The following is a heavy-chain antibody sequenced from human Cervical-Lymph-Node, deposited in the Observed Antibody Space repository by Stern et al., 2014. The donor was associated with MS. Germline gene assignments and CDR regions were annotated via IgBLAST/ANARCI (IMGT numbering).Heavy chain of an antibody. CDR2: IGDSGGST. V-gene: IGHV3-23*01. J-gene: IGHJ4*02. D-gene: IGHD2-21*02. Sequence: EVQLLESGGGLVQPGGSLRLSCAASGFTFSTFAMNWVRQAPGKGLEWVSVIGDSGGSTYYADSVKGRFTISRDNSRNTLYLQMNSLRAEDTAIYYCAKVGPNCAGDCFPDYWGQGTLVTVSS. CDR3: AKVGPNCAGDCFPDY. CDR1: GFTFSTFA.